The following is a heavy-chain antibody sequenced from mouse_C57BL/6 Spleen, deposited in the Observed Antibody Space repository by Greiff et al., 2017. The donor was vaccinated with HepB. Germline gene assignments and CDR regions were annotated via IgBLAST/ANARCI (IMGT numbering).Heavy chain of an antibody. CDR1: GYAFSSSW. Sequence: VQLQQSGPELVKPGASVKISCKASGYAFSSSWMNWVKQRPGKGLEWIGRIYPGDGDTNYNGKFKGKATLTADKSSSTAYMQLSSLTSEDSAVYCCASYYYFDYWGQGTTLTVSS. CDR2: IYPGDGDT. V-gene: IGHV1-82*01. CDR3: ASYYYFDY. D-gene: IGHD1-1*01. J-gene: IGHJ2*01.